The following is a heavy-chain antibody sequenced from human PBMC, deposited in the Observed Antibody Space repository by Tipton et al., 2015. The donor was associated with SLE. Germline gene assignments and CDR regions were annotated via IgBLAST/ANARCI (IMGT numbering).Heavy chain of an antibody. CDR3: ARWLLSGSGDY. D-gene: IGHD3-10*01. V-gene: IGHV3-33*01. Sequence: RSLRLSCAASGFTFSSYGMHWVRQAPGKGLEWVAVIWYDGNNKYYADSVKGRFTISRDNSKNTLYLQMNSLRAEDTAVYYCARWLLSGSGDYWGQGTLVTVSS. J-gene: IGHJ4*02. CDR1: GFTFSSYG. CDR2: IWYDGNNK.